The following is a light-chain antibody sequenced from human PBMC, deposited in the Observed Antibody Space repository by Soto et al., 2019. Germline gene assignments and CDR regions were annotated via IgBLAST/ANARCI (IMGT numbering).Light chain of an antibody. CDR1: SSNIAKHF. Sequence: QSVLTQPPSVSAAPGEKVTISCSGSSSNIAKHFVSWYLQFPRTAPNLLIYDDNKRPSGIPDRCSGSKSGTSATLAITGLQTGDEAEYYCGTWDSSLSVVLFGGGTKLTVL. CDR2: DDN. J-gene: IGLJ2*01. CDR3: GTWDSSLSVVL. V-gene: IGLV1-51*01.